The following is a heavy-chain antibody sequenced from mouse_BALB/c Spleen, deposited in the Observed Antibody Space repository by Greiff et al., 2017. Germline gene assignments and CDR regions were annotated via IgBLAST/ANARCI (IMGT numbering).Heavy chain of an antibody. CDR1: GFSLTGYG. CDR3: ASEGGNSYAMDY. CDR2: IWGDGST. D-gene: IGHD2-1*01. J-gene: IGHJ4*01. V-gene: IGHV2-6-7*01. Sequence: VQLKESGPGLVAPSQSLSITCTVSGFSLTGYGVNWVRQPPGKGLEWLGMIWGDGSTYYNSALNSRLSISKDNSKSQVFLKMNSLQTDDTARYYCASEGGNSYAMDYWGQGTSVTVSS.